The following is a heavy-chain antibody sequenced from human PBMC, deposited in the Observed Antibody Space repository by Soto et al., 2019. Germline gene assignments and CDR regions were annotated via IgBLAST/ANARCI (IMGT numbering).Heavy chain of an antibody. CDR1: GGSTHGSSYY. V-gene: IGHV4-39*01. D-gene: IGHD3-10*01. CDR2: RFYPGST. CDR3: ARRPRVWFGELGYNYYYGMDV. Sequence: SETLSFPCTLSGGSTHGSSYYGGWIHQPPGNGLEWIGNRFYPGSTYHNPSLKSRVTISVDTSKNQFYLKLTSVTAADTAVYYCARRPRVWFGELGYNYYYGMDVCGQGTTVT. J-gene: IGHJ6*02.